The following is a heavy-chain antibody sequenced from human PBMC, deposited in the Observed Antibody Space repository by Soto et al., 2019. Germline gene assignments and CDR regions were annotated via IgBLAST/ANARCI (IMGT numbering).Heavy chain of an antibody. CDR3: ARDYYDSSVYLSITQTFDR. V-gene: IGHV3-30*03. CDR1: GVSFSKYG. J-gene: IGHJ5*02. D-gene: IGHD3-22*01. Sequence: GVSLRLSFAASGVSFSKYGIHWVRQAPGKGLEWVAFISYDGSERYYADSVKGRFTISRDNSKNTLYLQMNSLRPEDTAVYYCARDYYDSSVYLSITQTFDRWGLRTLGTGSS. CDR2: ISYDGSER.